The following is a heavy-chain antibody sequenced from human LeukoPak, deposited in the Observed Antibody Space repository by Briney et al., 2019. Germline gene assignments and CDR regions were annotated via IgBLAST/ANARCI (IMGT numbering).Heavy chain of an antibody. Sequence: PGGSLRLSCAASGFTFSSYAMSWVRQAPGKGLEWVSAISGSGGSTYYADSVKGRFTISRDNSKNTLYLQMNSLRAEDTAVYYCANWYYHGSGSYWGIDYWGQGTLVTVSS. CDR3: ANWYYHGSGSYWGIDY. CDR1: GFTFSSYA. D-gene: IGHD3-10*01. J-gene: IGHJ4*02. V-gene: IGHV3-23*01. CDR2: ISGSGGST.